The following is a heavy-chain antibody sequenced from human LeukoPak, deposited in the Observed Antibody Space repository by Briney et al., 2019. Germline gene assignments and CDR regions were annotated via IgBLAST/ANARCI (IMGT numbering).Heavy chain of an antibody. V-gene: IGHV3-30*18. Sequence: GSLRLSCAASGFTFSSYGMHWVRQAPGKGLEWVAVISYDGSNKYYADSVKGRFTISRDNSKNTLYLQMNSLRAEDTAVYYCAKVQVYDLLSGSYYFDYWGQGTLVTVSS. D-gene: IGHD1-26*01. CDR2: ISYDGSNK. CDR3: AKVQVYDLLSGSYYFDY. J-gene: IGHJ4*02. CDR1: GFTFSSYG.